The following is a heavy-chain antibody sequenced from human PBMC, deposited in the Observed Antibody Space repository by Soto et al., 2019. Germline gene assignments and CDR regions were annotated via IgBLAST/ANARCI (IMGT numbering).Heavy chain of an antibody. D-gene: IGHD2-15*01. Sequence: GGSLRLSCAASGFTFSSYGMHWVRQAPGKGLEWVAVIWYDGSNKYYADSVKGRFTISRDNSKNTLYLQMNSLRAEDTAVYYCARDSGYCSGGSCYSDWFDPWGQGTLVTVSS. CDR1: GFTFSSYG. CDR2: IWYDGSNK. J-gene: IGHJ5*02. V-gene: IGHV3-33*01. CDR3: ARDSGYCSGGSCYSDWFDP.